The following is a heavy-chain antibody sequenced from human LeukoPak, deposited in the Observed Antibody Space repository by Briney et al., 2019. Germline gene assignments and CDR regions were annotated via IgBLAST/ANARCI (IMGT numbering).Heavy chain of an antibody. V-gene: IGHV3-21*01. CDR3: ARDDRKQQLAPGVDY. J-gene: IGHJ4*02. D-gene: IGHD6-13*01. Sequence: PGGSLRLSCAASGFTFSSYSMNWVRRAPGKGLEWVSSISSSSSYIYYADSVKGRFTISRDNAKNSLYLQMNSLRAEDTAVYYCARDDRKQQLAPGVDYWGQGTLVTVSS. CDR2: ISSSSSYI. CDR1: GFTFSSYS.